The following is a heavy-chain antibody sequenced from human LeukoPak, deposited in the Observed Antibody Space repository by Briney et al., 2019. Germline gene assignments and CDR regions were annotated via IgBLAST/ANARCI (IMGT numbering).Heavy chain of an antibody. V-gene: IGHV3-74*01. CDR2: INSDGSST. J-gene: IGHJ3*02. CDR3: ARDVTYYYDSSLDAFDI. CDR1: GFTFSSYW. Sequence: GGSLRLSCAASGFTFSSYWMHWVRQAPGKGLAWVSRINSDGSSTSYADSVKGRFTISRDNAKNTLYLQMNSLRAEDTAVYYCARDVTYYYDSSLDAFDIWGQGTMVTVSS. D-gene: IGHD3-22*01.